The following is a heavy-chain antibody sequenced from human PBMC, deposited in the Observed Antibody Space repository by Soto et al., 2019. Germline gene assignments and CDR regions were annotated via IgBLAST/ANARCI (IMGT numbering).Heavy chain of an antibody. CDR1: GFTFSYYP. CDR3: AREGVHNYTEYYFDY. Sequence: XGSLRLSCSASGFTFSYYPLHWVRRAPGKGLEWVSSISGVRDYIRYADSVKGRFAISRDNAKTSLYLQMNSLTAEDTAVYYCAREGVHNYTEYYFDYWGQGPLVTVSS. D-gene: IGHD3-10*01. CDR2: ISGVRDYI. J-gene: IGHJ4*02. V-gene: IGHV3-21*06.